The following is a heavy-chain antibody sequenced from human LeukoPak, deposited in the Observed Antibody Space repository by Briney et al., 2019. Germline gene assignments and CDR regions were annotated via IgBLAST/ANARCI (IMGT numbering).Heavy chain of an antibody. CDR3: AKDGYTYGPIYFDF. D-gene: IGHD5-18*01. CDR1: GFTFTTYA. Sequence: PGGSLRLSCVASGFTFTTYAMSWVRQAPGRGLEWLSGFSGSGGGTSYADSVKGRFTIFRDNSKNTLFLQMNSLRDEDTAVYYCAKDGYTYGPIYFDFWGQGTLVTVSS. CDR2: FSGSGGGT. V-gene: IGHV3-23*01. J-gene: IGHJ4*02.